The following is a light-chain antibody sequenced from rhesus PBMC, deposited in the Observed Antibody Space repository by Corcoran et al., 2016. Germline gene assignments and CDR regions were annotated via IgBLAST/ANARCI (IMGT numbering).Light chain of an antibody. CDR2: KAS. Sequence: DIQMTQSPSSLSASVGDTVTITCRASQGIGSWLAWYQQKPAKAPKLLIYKASSVQTGVPSRFCGSGSGTDFTLTISSLQSEDFTTDGCQHYSSRPPSFGQGTKVEIK. V-gene: IGKV1-22*01. CDR1: QGIGSW. CDR3: QHYSSRPPS. J-gene: IGKJ2*01.